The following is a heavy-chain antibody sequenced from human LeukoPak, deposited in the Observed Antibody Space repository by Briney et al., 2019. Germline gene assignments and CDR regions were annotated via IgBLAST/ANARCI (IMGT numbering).Heavy chain of an antibody. D-gene: IGHD3-22*01. CDR1: GGTFSSYA. J-gene: IGHJ4*02. CDR3: ASTYYYDSSGYPY. Sequence: AASVKVSCKASGGTFSSYAISWVRQAPGQGLEWMGGIIPIFGTANYAQKFQGRVTITTGESTSTAYMELSSLRSEDTAVYYCASTYYYDSSGYPYWGQGTLVTVSS. V-gene: IGHV1-69*05. CDR2: IIPIFGTA.